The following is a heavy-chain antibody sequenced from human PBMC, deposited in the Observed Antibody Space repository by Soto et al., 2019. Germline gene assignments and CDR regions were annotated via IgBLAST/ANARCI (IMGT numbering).Heavy chain of an antibody. V-gene: IGHV1-18*01. CDR3: ARGGYFDWLLGSDAFDI. CDR2: ISAYNGNT. J-gene: IGHJ3*02. D-gene: IGHD3-9*01. CDR1: GYTFTSYG. Sequence: ASVKVSCKASGYTFTSYGISWVRPAPGQGLEWMGWISAYNGNTNYAQKLQGRVTMTTDTSTSTAYMELRSLRSDDTAVYYCARGGYFDWLLGSDAFDIWGQGTMVTVSS.